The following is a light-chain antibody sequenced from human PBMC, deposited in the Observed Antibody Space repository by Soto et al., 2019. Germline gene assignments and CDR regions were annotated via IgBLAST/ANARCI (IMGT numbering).Light chain of an antibody. V-gene: IGKV1-5*01. J-gene: IGKJ1*01. CDR3: QQYYSYWT. Sequence: DIHMTQSPSTLSASVGYTFTVTCRASQSIGRWLAWYKQKPGKAPKLLIFDASTLENGAPARLSGSRSGPEFSLTISSLKPDDFATYYCQQYYSYWTFGQGTKVDIK. CDR1: QSIGRW. CDR2: DAS.